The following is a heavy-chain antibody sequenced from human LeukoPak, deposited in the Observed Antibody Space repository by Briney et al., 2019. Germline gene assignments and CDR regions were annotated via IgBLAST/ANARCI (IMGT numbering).Heavy chain of an antibody. D-gene: IGHD4-23*01. CDR2: TYYSGST. CDR1: GGSISSYY. V-gene: IGHV4-59*08. Sequence: PSETLSLTCTVSGGSISSYYWSWIRQPPGKGLEWIGYTYYSGSTNYNPSLKSRVTISVDTSKNQFSLKLSSVTAADTAVYYCAGRFDYGGNPGGIDYWGQGTLVTVSS. J-gene: IGHJ4*02. CDR3: AGRFDYGGNPGGIDY.